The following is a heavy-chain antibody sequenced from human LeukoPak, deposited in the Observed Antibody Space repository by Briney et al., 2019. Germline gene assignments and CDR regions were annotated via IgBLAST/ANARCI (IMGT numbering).Heavy chain of an antibody. D-gene: IGHD3-22*01. J-gene: IGHJ4*02. Sequence: SETLSLTCAVYGGSFSGYYCSWIRQPPGKGLEWIGEINHSGSTNYNPSLKSRVTISVDTSKNQFSLKLSSVTAADTAVYYCVRARRYYDSSGYSIWGQGTLVTVSS. CDR2: INHSGST. V-gene: IGHV4-34*01. CDR1: GGSFSGYY. CDR3: VRARRYYDSSGYSI.